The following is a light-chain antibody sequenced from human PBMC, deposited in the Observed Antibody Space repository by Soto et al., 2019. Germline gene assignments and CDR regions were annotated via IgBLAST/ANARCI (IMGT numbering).Light chain of an antibody. CDR2: TAS. CDR3: QQYDHLPFT. J-gene: IGKJ3*01. Sequence: DIQMTQSPSSLSASVGDRVTITCQASQDIKKYLNWYQQKSGRAPKLLIYTASDLQTGVPSRFSGSGSGINFTFTISSLQSEDFGTYYCQQYDHLPFTFGPGTKVDIK. CDR1: QDIKKY. V-gene: IGKV1-33*01.